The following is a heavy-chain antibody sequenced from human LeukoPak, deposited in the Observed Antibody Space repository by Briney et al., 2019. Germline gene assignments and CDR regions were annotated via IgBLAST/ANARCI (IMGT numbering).Heavy chain of an antibody. Sequence: PSETLSLTCTVSGGSIRSYLWSWLRQPPGKGLEWIGHIYYSGDTIYNPSLESRLAISLDTSKNQFSLSLNSVTAADTAVYYCARQTWLHDYWGQGRLVTVSS. V-gene: IGHV4-59*08. J-gene: IGHJ4*02. CDR1: GGSIRSYL. CDR2: IYYSGDT. D-gene: IGHD5-12*01. CDR3: ARQTWLHDY.